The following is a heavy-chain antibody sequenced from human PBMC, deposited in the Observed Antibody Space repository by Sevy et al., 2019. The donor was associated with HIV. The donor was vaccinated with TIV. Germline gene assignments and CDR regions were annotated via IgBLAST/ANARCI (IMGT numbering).Heavy chain of an antibody. Sequence: ASVKVSCKVSGSTLTRLSMHWVRQSPGKGLEWMERFDPEDGETIYVQKFQGRVTMTEDTSTDTAYMQLSSLRSEDTAVYYCASAREYYSDNSGYFDYWGQGTLVTVSS. CDR1: GSTLTRLS. V-gene: IGHV1-24*01. CDR3: ASAREYYSDNSGYFDY. CDR2: FDPEDGET. J-gene: IGHJ4*02. D-gene: IGHD3-22*01.